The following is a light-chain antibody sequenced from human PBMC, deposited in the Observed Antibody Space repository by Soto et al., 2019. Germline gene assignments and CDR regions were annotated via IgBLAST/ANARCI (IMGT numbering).Light chain of an antibody. CDR2: YDS. V-gene: IGLV3-21*01. CDR3: QVWEATGDQVV. J-gene: IGLJ2*01. CDR1: NVGSRS. Sequence: SYELTQPPSVSVAPGETARISCGGNNVGSRSVHWYQQKPGQAPFLGHLYDSDRPSGIPERFSGSNSGNTATLIISRVEAGDEADYYCQVWEATGDQVVFGGGTKVTVL.